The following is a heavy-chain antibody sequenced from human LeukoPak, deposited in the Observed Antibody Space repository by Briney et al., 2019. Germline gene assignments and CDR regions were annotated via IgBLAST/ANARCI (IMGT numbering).Heavy chain of an antibody. CDR3: ARGRSGYYENY. V-gene: IGHV4-34*01. D-gene: IGHD3-3*01. CDR2: INHGGST. Sequence: SETLSLTCAVYGGSFSGYYWSWIRQPPGKGLEWIGEINHGGSTNYNPSLKSRVTISVDTSKNQFSLKLSSVTAADTAVYYCARGRSGYYENYWGQGTLVTVSS. CDR1: GGSFSGYY. J-gene: IGHJ4*02.